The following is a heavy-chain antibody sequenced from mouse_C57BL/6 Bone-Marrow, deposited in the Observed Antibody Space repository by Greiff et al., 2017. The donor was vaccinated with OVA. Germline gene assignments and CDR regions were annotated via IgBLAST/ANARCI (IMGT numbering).Heavy chain of an antibody. CDR1: GYAFTNYL. J-gene: IGHJ2*01. CDR3: ARWTDY. Sequence: VQLQQSEAELVRPGTSVKVSCKASGYAFTNYLIEWVKQRPGQGLEWIGVINPGSGGTNYNEKFKGKATLTADKSSSTAYMQLSSLTSEDSAVYFCARWTDYWGQGTTLTVSS. V-gene: IGHV1-54*01. CDR2: INPGSGGT.